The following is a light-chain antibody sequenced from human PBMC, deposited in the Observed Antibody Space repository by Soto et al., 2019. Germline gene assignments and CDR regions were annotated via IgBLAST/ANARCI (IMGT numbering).Light chain of an antibody. CDR1: SSDVGGYNY. V-gene: IGLV2-8*01. J-gene: IGLJ2*01. CDR2: EVS. CDR3: SSFAGNNNLV. Sequence: QSALTQPPSASGSPVQAVTISCTGTSSDVGGYNYVFWYQQHPGKAPKLIISEVSKRPSEVPDRFSGYKSGNTASLTVSGLQAEDEADYYCSSFAGNNNLVFGGGTKLTVL.